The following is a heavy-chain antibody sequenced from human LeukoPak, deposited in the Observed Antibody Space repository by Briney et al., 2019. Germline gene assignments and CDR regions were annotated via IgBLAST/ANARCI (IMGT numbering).Heavy chain of an antibody. J-gene: IGHJ4*02. Sequence: GGSLRLSCAASGFTFSSYGMSWVRQAPGKGLEWVSAISTGGGSTYYADSVKGRFTISRDNSKNTLYLQMNSLRAEDTAVYYCAKVRGVVDYWGQGTLVTVSS. V-gene: IGHV3-23*01. D-gene: IGHD3-10*01. CDR2: ISTGGGST. CDR3: AKVRGVVDY. CDR1: GFTFSSYG.